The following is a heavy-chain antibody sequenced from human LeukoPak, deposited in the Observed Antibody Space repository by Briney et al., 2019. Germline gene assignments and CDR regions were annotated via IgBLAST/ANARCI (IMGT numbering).Heavy chain of an antibody. CDR1: GYTFTGHY. J-gene: IGHJ5*02. V-gene: IGHV1-2*07. CDR3: TRAYDFWSGPPFDP. D-gene: IGHD3-3*01. Sequence: ASVKVSCKASGYTFTGHYMHWVRQAPGQGLEWMGWINPNSGGTKYAHKFQGRVTLTRDTSISPAYMGLCRWRCYDPGVSYCTRAYDFWSGPPFDPWGQGTLVTVYS. CDR2: INPNSGGT.